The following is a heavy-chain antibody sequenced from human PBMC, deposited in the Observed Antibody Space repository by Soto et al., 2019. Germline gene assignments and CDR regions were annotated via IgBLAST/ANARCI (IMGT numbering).Heavy chain of an antibody. CDR1: GGSIISYY. CDR3: ARLGGYYQAFDS. Sequence: PSETLSLTCTVSGGSIISYYWSWIRQPPGKGLEWIGYIYYSGSTNYNPSLTSRVTISVDTSKSQFSLDLRSVTAADTAVYYCARLGGYYQAFDSWGHGALVTVSS. V-gene: IGHV4-59*08. J-gene: IGHJ4*01. D-gene: IGHD3-22*01. CDR2: IYYSGST.